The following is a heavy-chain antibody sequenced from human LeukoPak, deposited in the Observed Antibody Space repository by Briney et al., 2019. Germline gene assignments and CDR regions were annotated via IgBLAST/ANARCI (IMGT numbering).Heavy chain of an antibody. Sequence: PGGSLRLSCAASGFTFDDYAMHWVRQAPGKGLEWVSGISWNSGSIGYADSVKGRFTICRDNAKNSLYLQMNSLRAEDTALYYCARRRGLGYCSSTSCYAGYFDYWGQGTLVTVSS. CDR3: ARRRGLGYCSSTSCYAGYFDY. J-gene: IGHJ4*02. CDR2: ISWNSGSI. CDR1: GFTFDDYA. V-gene: IGHV3-9*01. D-gene: IGHD2-2*01.